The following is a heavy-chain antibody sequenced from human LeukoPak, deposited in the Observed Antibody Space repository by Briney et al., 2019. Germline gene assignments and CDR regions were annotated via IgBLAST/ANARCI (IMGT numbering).Heavy chain of an antibody. CDR1: GYTFTSYG. Sequence: ASVKVSCKASGYTFTSYGISWVRQAPGQGLEWMGWISAYNGNTNYAQKFQGRVTMTRDTSISTAYMELSRLRSDDTAVYYCARSYYYDSNPPMAFDIWGQGTMVTVSS. J-gene: IGHJ3*02. CDR2: ISAYNGNT. CDR3: ARSYYYDSNPPMAFDI. D-gene: IGHD3-22*01. V-gene: IGHV1-18*01.